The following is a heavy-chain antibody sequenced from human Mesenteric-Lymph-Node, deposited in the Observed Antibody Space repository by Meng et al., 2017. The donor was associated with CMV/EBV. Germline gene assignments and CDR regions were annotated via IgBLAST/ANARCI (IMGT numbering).Heavy chain of an antibody. CDR3: ARSPGFWSLDS. CDR1: GDSISRNNF. D-gene: IGHD2-8*02. CDR2: ISHSGST. J-gene: IGHJ4*02. V-gene: IGHV4-4*02. Sequence: SETLSLTCAVSGDSISRNNFWSWVRQPPGKGLEWIGEISHSGSTKYTPSLTSRVTISMDETTNHFSLKLTSVTAADTGVYFCARSPGFWSLDSWGQGTLVTVSS.